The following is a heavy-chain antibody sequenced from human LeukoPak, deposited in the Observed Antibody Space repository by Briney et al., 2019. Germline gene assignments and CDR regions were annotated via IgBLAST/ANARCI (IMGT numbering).Heavy chain of an antibody. CDR1: GGSISSSSYY. J-gene: IGHJ5*02. CDR3: ARRDIVLMSVDP. CDR2: IYYSGST. V-gene: IGHV4-39*01. Sequence: SETLSLTCTVSGGSISSSSYYWGWIRQPPGKGLEWIGSIYYSGSTYYNPSLKSRVTISVDTSKNQFSLKLSSVTAADTAVYYCARRDIVLMSVDPWGQGTLVTVSS. D-gene: IGHD2-8*01.